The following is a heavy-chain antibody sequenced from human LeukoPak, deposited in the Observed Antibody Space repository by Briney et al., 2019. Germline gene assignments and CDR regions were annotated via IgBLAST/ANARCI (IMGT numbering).Heavy chain of an antibody. CDR1: GGTFSSYA. J-gene: IGHJ6*03. CDR3: ARAPLDCSGGSCYLLPYYYYYYMDV. D-gene: IGHD2-15*01. CDR2: IIPIFGTA. V-gene: IGHV1-69*05. Sequence: SVTVSCKASGGTFSSYAISWVRQAPGQGLEWMGGIIPIFGTANYAQKFQGRVTITTDESTSTAYMELSSLRSEDTAVYYCARAPLDCSGGSCYLLPYYYYYYMDVWGKGTTVTVSS.